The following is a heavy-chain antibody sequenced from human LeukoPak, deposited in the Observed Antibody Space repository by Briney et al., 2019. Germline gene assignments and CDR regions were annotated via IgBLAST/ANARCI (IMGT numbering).Heavy chain of an antibody. J-gene: IGHJ4*02. CDR1: GYTFTGYY. V-gene: IGHV1-2*02. Sequence: ASVKVSCKASGYTFTGYYMHWVRQAPGQGLEWMGWINPNSGGTNYAQKFQGRVTMTRDTSISTAYMELSRLRSDDTAVYYCAKSPTTGTPRNYFDYWGQGTLVTVSS. D-gene: IGHD1-1*01. CDR2: INPNSGGT. CDR3: AKSPTTGTPRNYFDY.